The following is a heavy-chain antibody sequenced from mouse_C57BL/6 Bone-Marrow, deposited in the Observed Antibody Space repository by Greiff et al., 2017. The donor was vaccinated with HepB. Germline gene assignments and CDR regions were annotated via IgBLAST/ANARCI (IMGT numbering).Heavy chain of an antibody. Sequence: EVKLVESGPELVKPGASVKISCKASGYSFTGYYMNWVKQSPEKSLEWIGEINPSTGGTTYNQKFKAKATLTVDKSSSTAYMQLKSLTSEDSAVYYCARESLLLFDYWGQGTTLTVSS. CDR3: ARESLLLFDY. CDR2: INPSTGGT. D-gene: IGHD1-1*01. J-gene: IGHJ2*01. V-gene: IGHV1-42*01. CDR1: GYSFTGYY.